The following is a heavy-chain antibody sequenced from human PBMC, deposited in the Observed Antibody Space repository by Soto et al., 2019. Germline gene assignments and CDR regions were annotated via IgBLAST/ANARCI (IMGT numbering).Heavy chain of an antibody. CDR1: GASVSSETHF. V-gene: IGHV4-61*01. CDR3: VREDMSGTYYFDY. D-gene: IGHD1-26*01. J-gene: IGHJ4*02. CDR2: VYRTGIT. Sequence: LSLTCRVSGASVSSETHFWTWIRQPPGKGLEWIGYVYRTGITNSNPALTSRVTVSADRSKNQFSLTLRSVTAADTAVYYCVREDMSGTYYFDYWGPGIQVTVSS.